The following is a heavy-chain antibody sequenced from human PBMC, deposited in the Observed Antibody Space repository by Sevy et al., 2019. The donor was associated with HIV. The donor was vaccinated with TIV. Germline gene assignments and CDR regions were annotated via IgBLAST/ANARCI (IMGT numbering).Heavy chain of an antibody. CDR1: GFTFSSYD. CDR2: IGTAGDT. D-gene: IGHD3-22*01. CDR3: ARDPQPYYYDSSGYSFFDY. V-gene: IGHV3-13*01. J-gene: IGHJ4*02. Sequence: GGSLGLSCAASGFTFSSYDMHWVRQATGKGLEWVSAIGTAGDTYYPGSVKGRFTISRENAKNSLYLQMNSLRAGDTAVYYCARDPQPYYYDSSGYSFFDYWGQGTLVTVSS.